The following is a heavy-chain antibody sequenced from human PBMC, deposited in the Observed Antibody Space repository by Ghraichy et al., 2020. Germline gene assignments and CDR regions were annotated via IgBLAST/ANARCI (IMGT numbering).Heavy chain of an antibody. V-gene: IGHV4-59*01. J-gene: IGHJ6*03. D-gene: IGHD1-7*01. CDR1: GGSISSYY. CDR2: IYYSGST. CDR3: ARVSVTGTPHYYYMDV. Sequence: TLSLTCTVSGGSISSYYWSWIRQPPGKGLEWIGYIYYSGSTNYNPSLKSRVTISVDTSKNQFSLKLSSVTAADTAVYYCARVSVTGTPHYYYMDVWGKGTTVTVSS.